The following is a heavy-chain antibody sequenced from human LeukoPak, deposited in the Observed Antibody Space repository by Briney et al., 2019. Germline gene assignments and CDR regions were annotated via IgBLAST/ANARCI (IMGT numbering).Heavy chain of an antibody. D-gene: IGHD1-26*01. V-gene: IGHV1-2*06. CDR3: ARSVGATLFYFDY. Sequence: ASVKVSCKASGGTFSSYAITWVRQAPGQGLEWMGRINPNSGGTNYAQKFQGRVTVTRDTSISTAYMELSRLRSDDTAVYYCARSVGATLFYFDYWGQGTLVTVSS. J-gene: IGHJ4*02. CDR2: INPNSGGT. CDR1: GGTFSSYA.